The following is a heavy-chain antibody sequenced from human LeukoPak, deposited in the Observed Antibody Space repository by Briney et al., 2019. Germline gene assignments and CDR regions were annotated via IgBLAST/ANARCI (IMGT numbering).Heavy chain of an antibody. V-gene: IGHV1-24*01. Sequence: GASVKVSCKVSGYTLTELSMHWVRQAPGKGLEWMGGFDPEDGETIYAQKLQGRVTMTTDTSTSTAYMELRSLRSDDTAVYYCARDDYGGNSVNWGQGTLVTVSS. J-gene: IGHJ4*02. CDR1: GYTLTELS. CDR2: FDPEDGET. CDR3: ARDDYGGNSVN. D-gene: IGHD4-23*01.